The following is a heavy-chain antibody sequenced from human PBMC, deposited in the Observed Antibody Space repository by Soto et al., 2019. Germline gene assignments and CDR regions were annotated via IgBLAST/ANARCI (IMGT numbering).Heavy chain of an antibody. CDR1: GGSINNYF. CDR3: AGLGMAGIEIDH. V-gene: IGHV4-59*01. Sequence: SETLYLTCTVSGGSINNYFWSWIRQPPGKGLEWIGYIYHSGNTIYNPSLKSRVTISVDTSKNQFSLKLSSVTAADTAVYYCAGLGMAGIEIDHWGPGTLVTVS. D-gene: IGHD6-19*01. J-gene: IGHJ4*02. CDR2: IYHSGNT.